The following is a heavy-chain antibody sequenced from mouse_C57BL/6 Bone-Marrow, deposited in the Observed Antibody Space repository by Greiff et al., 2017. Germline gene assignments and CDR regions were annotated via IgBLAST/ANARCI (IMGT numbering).Heavy chain of an antibody. J-gene: IGHJ2*01. V-gene: IGHV5-4*01. CDR2: ISDGGSYT. CDR1: GFTFSSYA. Sequence: DVKLVESGGGLVKPGGSLKLSCAASGFTFSSYAMSWVRQTPEKRLEWVATISDGGSYTYYPDNVKGRFTISRDHAKNNLYLQMSHLKSEDTAMYYCARDTLDYWGQGTTLTVSS. CDR3: ARDTLDY.